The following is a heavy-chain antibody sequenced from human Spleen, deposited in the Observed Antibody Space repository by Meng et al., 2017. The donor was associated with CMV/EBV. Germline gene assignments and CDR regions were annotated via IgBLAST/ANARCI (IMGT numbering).Heavy chain of an antibody. D-gene: IGHD4-11*01. CDR1: GITFSSYS. Sequence: SGITFSSYSMNWVRQAPGKGLEWVSSISSSSSYIYYADSVKGRFTISRDNAKNSLYLQMNSLRAEDTTVYYCARRYSNYGLLDWFDPWGQGTLVTVSS. V-gene: IGHV3-21*01. CDR2: ISSSSSYI. J-gene: IGHJ5*02. CDR3: ARRYSNYGLLDWFDP.